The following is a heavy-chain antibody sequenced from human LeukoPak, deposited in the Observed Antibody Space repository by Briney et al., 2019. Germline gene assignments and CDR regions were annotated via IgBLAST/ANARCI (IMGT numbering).Heavy chain of an antibody. V-gene: IGHV3-21*04. CDR1: GFTFSSYS. J-gene: IGHJ4*02. D-gene: IGHD2-8*01. CDR2: ISSSSSYI. CDR3: ARDGVGYCTNGVCYPDY. Sequence: GGSLRLSCAASGFTFSSYSMNWVRQAPGKGLEWVSSISSSSSYIYYADSVKGRFTISRDNAKNSLYLQMNSLRAEDTAVYYCARDGVGYCTNGVCYPDYWGQGTLVTVSS.